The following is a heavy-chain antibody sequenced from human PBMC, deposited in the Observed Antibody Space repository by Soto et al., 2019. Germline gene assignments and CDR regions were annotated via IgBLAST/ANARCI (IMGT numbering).Heavy chain of an antibody. CDR3: ARLARITIFGVVISALFDP. Sequence: PSGTLSLTCTVSGGSISSSSYYWGWIRQPPGKGLEWIGSIYYSGSTYYNPSLKSRVTISVDTSKNQFSLKLSSVTAADTAVYYCARLARITIFGVVISALFDPWGQGTLVTVSS. J-gene: IGHJ5*02. D-gene: IGHD3-3*01. CDR1: GGSISSSSYY. V-gene: IGHV4-39*01. CDR2: IYYSGST.